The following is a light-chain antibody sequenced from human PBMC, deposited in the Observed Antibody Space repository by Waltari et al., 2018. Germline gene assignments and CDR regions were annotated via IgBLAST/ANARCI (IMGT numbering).Light chain of an antibody. CDR3: GARDGSVNHVV. CDR1: TLRSYY. V-gene: IGLV3-19*01. CDR2: SEG. Sequence: SSDLTQESAVSVPLGQTVNIACQGLTLRSYYASWYHQTPGQAPILVISSEGNRPSGIPDRFSGSSSGDTAYLTITGAQAEDEGDYYCGARDGSVNHVVFGGGTRLTVL. J-gene: IGLJ2*01.